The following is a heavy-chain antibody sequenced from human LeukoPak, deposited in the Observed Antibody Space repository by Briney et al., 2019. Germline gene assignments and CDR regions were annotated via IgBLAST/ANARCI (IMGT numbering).Heavy chain of an antibody. CDR3: AREFFKSGSSYYFDY. CDR2: IYYSGST. CDR1: GGSISSSSYY. D-gene: IGHD1-26*01. V-gene: IGHV4-39*07. Sequence: PSETLSLTCTVSGGSISSSSYYWGWIRQPPGKGLEWIGSIYYSGSTYYNPSLKSRVTISVDTSKNQFSLKLSSVTAADTAVYYCAREFFKSGSSYYFDYWGQGTLVTVSS. J-gene: IGHJ4*02.